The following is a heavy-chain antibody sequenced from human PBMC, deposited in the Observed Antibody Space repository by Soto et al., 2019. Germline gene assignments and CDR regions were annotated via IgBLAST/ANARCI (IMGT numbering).Heavy chain of an antibody. CDR1: GFTFSSYA. Sequence: GESLKIPCAASGFTFSSYAMSWVRQAPGKGLEWVSAISGSGGSTYYADSVKGRFTISRDNSKNTLYLQMNSLRAEDTAVYYCAKVSVVVVAANYYFDYWGQGTLVTVSS. D-gene: IGHD2-15*01. V-gene: IGHV3-23*01. CDR3: AKVSVVVVAANYYFDY. J-gene: IGHJ4*02. CDR2: ISGSGGST.